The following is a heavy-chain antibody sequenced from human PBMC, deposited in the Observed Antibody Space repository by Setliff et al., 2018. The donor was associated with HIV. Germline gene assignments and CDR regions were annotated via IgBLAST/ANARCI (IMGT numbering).Heavy chain of an antibody. CDR3: ARDMQDNNSFGPNSNLGY. Sequence: ASVKVSCKSPGYTFSNYALHWVRQAPGQRLEWMGWINTANANTKYSQKFQGRVTITRDTSASTAYMELSSLRSEDTAVYFCARDMQDNNSFGPNSNLGYWGQGTQVTV. V-gene: IGHV1-3*04. CDR2: INTANANT. D-gene: IGHD5-18*01. CDR1: GYTFSNYA. J-gene: IGHJ4*02.